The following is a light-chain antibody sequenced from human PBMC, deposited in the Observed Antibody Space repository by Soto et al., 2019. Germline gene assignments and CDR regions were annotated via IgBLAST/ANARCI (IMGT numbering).Light chain of an antibody. CDR2: GAS. V-gene: IGKV3-20*01. CDR1: QSVSSSY. CDR3: QHYRTS. J-gene: IGKJ4*01. Sequence: EIGLTQSPGTLSLAPGERVTLSGRASQSVSSSYLAWYQQKPGQAPRLLIYGASSRATGIPDRFSGSGSGTDFTLTITRLEPEDFAVYSCQHYRTSFGGGTKVEIK.